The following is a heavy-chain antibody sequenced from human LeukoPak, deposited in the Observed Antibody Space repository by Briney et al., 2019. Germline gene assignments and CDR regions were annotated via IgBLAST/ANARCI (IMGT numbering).Heavy chain of an antibody. CDR3: ARERVIAVAGTGPLRGKLNLDY. V-gene: IGHV6-1*01. Sequence: SQILSLTCAISGDSVSSNSAAWNWIRQSPSRGLEWLGRTYYRSKWYNDYAVSVKSRITINPDTSKNQFSLQLNFVTPEDTAVYYCARERVIAVAGTGPLRGKLNLDYWGQGTLVTVSS. CDR1: GDSVSSNSAA. CDR2: TYYRSKWYN. J-gene: IGHJ4*02. D-gene: IGHD6-19*01.